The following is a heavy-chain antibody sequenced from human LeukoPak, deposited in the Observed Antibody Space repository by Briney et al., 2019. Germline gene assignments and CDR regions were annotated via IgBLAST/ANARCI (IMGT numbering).Heavy chain of an antibody. D-gene: IGHD3-10*01. V-gene: IGHV3-30*04. CDR2: ISYDGSNK. J-gene: IGHJ4*02. Sequence: GGSLRLSCAASGFTFSSYAMHWVRQAPGKGLEWVAVISYDGSNKYYADSVKGRFTISRDNSKNTLYLQMNSLRAEDTAVYYCARGADRFGESLQNYWGQGTPVTVSS. CDR1: GFTFSSYA. CDR3: ARGADRFGESLQNY.